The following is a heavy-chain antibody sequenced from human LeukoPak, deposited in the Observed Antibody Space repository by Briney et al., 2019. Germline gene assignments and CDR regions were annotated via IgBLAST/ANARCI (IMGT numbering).Heavy chain of an antibody. Sequence: GGSLRLSCAASGFTFYVYAMHWVRQAPGKGLEWVSLICGVGGSTYYADSVKGRFTFSRDNSKNSLYLQMNSLRTEDTALYYCAKDLVVRDTYGMDVWRQGTTVTVSS. J-gene: IGHJ6*02. CDR3: AKDLVVRDTYGMDV. CDR2: ICGVGGST. CDR1: GFTFYVYA. D-gene: IGHD2-15*01. V-gene: IGHV3-43*02.